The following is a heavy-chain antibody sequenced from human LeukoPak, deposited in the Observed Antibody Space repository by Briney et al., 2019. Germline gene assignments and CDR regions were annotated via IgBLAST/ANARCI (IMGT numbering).Heavy chain of an antibody. Sequence: PGGSLRLSCAASGFTFSNYAMSWVRQAPGKGLEWVSDTSGSGVSTYYADSVKGRFTISRDNSKNTLYLQMNSLRAEDTAVYYCAKGVRSSSFNSDYWGQGTLVTVSS. CDR3: AKGVRSSSFNSDY. CDR2: TSGSGVST. D-gene: IGHD6-13*01. CDR1: GFTFSNYA. V-gene: IGHV3-23*01. J-gene: IGHJ4*02.